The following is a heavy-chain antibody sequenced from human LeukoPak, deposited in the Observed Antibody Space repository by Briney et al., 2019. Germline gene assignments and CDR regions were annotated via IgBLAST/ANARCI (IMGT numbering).Heavy chain of an antibody. V-gene: IGHV1-69*13. D-gene: IGHD6-13*01. CDR1: GGTFSSYA. CDR2: IIPISGTA. CDR3: AREGIAAPHVTDY. Sequence: SVKVSCKASGGTFSSYAISWVRQAPGQGLEWMGGIIPISGTANYAQKFQGRVTITADESTSTAYMELSSLRSEDTAVYYCAREGIAAPHVTDYWGQGTLVTVSS. J-gene: IGHJ4*02.